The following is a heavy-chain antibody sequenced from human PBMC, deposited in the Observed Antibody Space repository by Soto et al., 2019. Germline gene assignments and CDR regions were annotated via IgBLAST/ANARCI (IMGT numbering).Heavy chain of an antibody. Sequence: QIQLVQSGAEVKKPGASVKVSCKASGYTFTSYAMHWVRQAPGQRLEWMGWINAGNGNTKYSQKFQGRVTITRDTSASTAYMELSSLRSEDTAVYYCARDRMQCSGGSCYKDWFDPWGQGTLVTVSS. D-gene: IGHD2-15*01. CDR3: ARDRMQCSGGSCYKDWFDP. J-gene: IGHJ5*02. CDR2: INAGNGNT. V-gene: IGHV1-3*01. CDR1: GYTFTSYA.